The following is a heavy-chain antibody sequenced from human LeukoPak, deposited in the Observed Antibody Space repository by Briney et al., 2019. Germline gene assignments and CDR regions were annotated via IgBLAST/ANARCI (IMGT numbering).Heavy chain of an antibody. J-gene: IGHJ6*02. V-gene: IGHV3-23*01. CDR3: AKDSREYYYYYYGMDV. CDR1: GFTFSTYA. Sequence: GGSLRLSCAASGFTFSTYAMTWVRQVPGMGLEWVSTISGSGGSTFYADSVKGRFTISRDNSKNTLYLQMNSLRAEDTAIYYCAKDSREYYYYYYGMDVWGQGTTVTVSS. CDR2: ISGSGGST.